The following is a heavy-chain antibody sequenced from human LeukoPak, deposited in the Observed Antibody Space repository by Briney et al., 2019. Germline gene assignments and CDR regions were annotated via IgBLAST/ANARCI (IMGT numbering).Heavy chain of an antibody. CDR3: ARGRIFDY. V-gene: IGHV4-34*01. CDR2: INHSGST. CDR1: GGSFSGYY. J-gene: IGHJ4*02. D-gene: IGHD2-15*01. Sequence: PSETLSLTCAVYGGSFSGYYWSWIRQPPGKGLEWIGEINHSGSTNHNPSLKSRVTISVDTSKNQFSLKLSSVTAADTAVYYCARGRIFDYWGQGTLVTVSS.